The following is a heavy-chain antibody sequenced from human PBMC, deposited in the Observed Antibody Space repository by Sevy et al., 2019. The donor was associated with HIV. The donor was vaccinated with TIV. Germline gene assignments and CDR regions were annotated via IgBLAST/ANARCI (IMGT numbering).Heavy chain of an antibody. CDR3: VRGRAMIIYD. J-gene: IGHJ4*02. V-gene: IGHV3-48*03. Sequence: GESLKISCAASGFRFNIYEMNWVRQAPGKGLEWVSYISSSGSPIYYADSVKGRFTISRENAKSSLYLQMNSLRAEDTAVYYCVRGRAMIIYDWGQGTLVTVSS. CDR2: ISSSGSPI. CDR1: GFRFNIYE. D-gene: IGHD5-12*01.